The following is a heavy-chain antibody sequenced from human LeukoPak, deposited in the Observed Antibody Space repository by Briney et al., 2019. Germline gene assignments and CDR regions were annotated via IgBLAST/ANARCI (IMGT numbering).Heavy chain of an antibody. D-gene: IGHD4-23*01. CDR2: IRYDGRNK. CDR3: ARDRGFRTTVDYFDY. Sequence: AGGSLRLSCAASGFIFSSYGMHWVRQAPGKGLEWVAFIRYDGRNKYYADSVKGRFTISRDNSKNSLYLQMNSLRAEDTAVYYCARDRGFRTTVDYFDYWGQGTLVTVSS. J-gene: IGHJ4*02. CDR1: GFIFSSYG. V-gene: IGHV3-30*02.